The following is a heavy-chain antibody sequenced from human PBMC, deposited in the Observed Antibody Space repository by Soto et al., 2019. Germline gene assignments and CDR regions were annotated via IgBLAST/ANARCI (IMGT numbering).Heavy chain of an antibody. J-gene: IGHJ6*03. CDR3: ARGNGYSSGRGGSYYMDV. CDR2: MNPNSGNT. CDR1: GYTFTSYD. Sequence: QVQLVQSGAEVKKPGASVEVSCKASGYTFTSYDINWVRQATGQGLEWMGWMNPNSGNTGYAQKFQGRVTMTRNTSISTAYMELSSLRSEDTAVYYCARGNGYSSGRGGSYYMDVWGKGTTVTVSS. D-gene: IGHD6-25*01. V-gene: IGHV1-8*01.